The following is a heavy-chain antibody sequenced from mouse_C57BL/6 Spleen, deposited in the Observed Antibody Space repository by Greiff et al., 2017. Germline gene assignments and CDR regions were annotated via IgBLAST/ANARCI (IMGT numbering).Heavy chain of an antibody. V-gene: IGHV5-17*01. D-gene: IGHD2-5*01. CDR2: ISSGSSTI. CDR1: GFTFSDYG. J-gene: IGHJ4*01. Sequence: EVQVVESGGGLVKPGGSLKLSCAASGFTFSDYGMHWVRQAPEKGLEWVAYISSGSSTIYYADTVKGRFTISRDNAKNTLFLQMTSLRSEDTAMYYCARGSYYSNYEDAMDYWGQGTSVTVSS. CDR3: ARGSYYSNYEDAMDY.